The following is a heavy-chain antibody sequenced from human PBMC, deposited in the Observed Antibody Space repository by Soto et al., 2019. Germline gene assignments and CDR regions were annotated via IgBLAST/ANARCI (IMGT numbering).Heavy chain of an antibody. V-gene: IGHV1-18*01. CDR3: ARVLISGQWLVGDYFDY. J-gene: IGHJ4*02. D-gene: IGHD6-19*01. Sequence: ASVKVSCTASGYTFTSYGISWVRQAPGQGLEWMGWISAYNGNTNYAQKLQGRVTMTTDTSTSTAYMELRSLRSDDTAVYYCARVLISGQWLVGDYFDYWGQGTLVTVSS. CDR1: GYTFTSYG. CDR2: ISAYNGNT.